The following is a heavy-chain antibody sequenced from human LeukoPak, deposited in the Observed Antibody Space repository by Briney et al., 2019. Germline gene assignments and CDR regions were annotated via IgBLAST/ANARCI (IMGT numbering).Heavy chain of an antibody. CDR2: IHYSGTT. CDR3: ARGPMVTTDAFDI. D-gene: IGHD2-21*02. J-gene: IGHJ3*02. CDR1: TFSSYW. Sequence: TFSSYWMSWVRQPPGKGLEWIGSIHYSGTTYYNPSLKSRVTISVDTSKNQFSLKLSSVTAADTTMYYCARGPMVTTDAFDIWGQGTLVTVSS. V-gene: IGHV4-39*01.